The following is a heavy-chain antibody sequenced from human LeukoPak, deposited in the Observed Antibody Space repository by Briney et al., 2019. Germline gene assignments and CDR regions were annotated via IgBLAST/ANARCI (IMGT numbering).Heavy chain of an antibody. CDR3: ARGPDPGKVGAAIYYYYGMDV. D-gene: IGHD1-26*01. CDR2: IHHSGTT. CDR1: GYSISSGYY. J-gene: IGHJ6*02. V-gene: IGHV4-38-2*02. Sequence: PSETLSLTCTVSGYSISSGYYWGWIRQPPGKGLEWIGEIHHSGTTYYNPSLKSRLTISVDTSKNQFSLNLSSVTAADTAMYYCARGPDPGKVGAAIYYYYGMDVWGQGTTVTVSS.